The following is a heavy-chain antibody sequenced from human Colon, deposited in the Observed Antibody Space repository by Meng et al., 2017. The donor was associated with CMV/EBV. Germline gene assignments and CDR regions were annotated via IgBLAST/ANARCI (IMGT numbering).Heavy chain of an antibody. CDR1: GGPIKSGDHY. CDR3: AKDIASSGSSDY. D-gene: IGHD3-10*01. V-gene: IGHV4-39*07. CDR2: IYFTGAT. Sequence: SDILSSTFTVSGGPIKSGDHYWGCIRQPPGEGLEWTGSIYFTGATFYNPSLKSRLTISVDTSKNQFSLKLSSVTAADAAVYCCAKDIASSGSSDYWGQGKPVTVSS. J-gene: IGHJ4*02.